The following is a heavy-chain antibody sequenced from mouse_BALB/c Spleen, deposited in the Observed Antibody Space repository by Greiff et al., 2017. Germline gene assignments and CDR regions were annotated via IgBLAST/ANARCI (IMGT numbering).Heavy chain of an antibody. Sequence: DVKLVESGGGLVKPGGSLKLSCAASGFTFSSYAMSWVRQTPEKRLEWVATISSGGSYTYYPDSVKGRFTISRDNAKNTLYLQMSSLRSEDTAMYYCARYEYDDDYYAMDNWGQGASVTVSS. J-gene: IGHJ4*01. CDR3: ARYEYDDDYYAMDN. CDR2: ISSGGSYT. V-gene: IGHV5-9-3*01. D-gene: IGHD2-4*01. CDR1: GFTFSSYA.